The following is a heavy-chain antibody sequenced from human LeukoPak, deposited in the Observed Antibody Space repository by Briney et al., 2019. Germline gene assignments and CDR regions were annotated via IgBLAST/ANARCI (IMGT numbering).Heavy chain of an antibody. D-gene: IGHD3-9*01. CDR2: ISYDGSNK. CDR3: ANFSYKRYDIFDY. Sequence: PGGSLRLSCAASGFTFSSYGMHWVRQAPGKGLEWVAVISYDGSNKYYADSVKGRFTISRDNSKNTLYLQMNSLRAEDTAVYYCANFSYKRYDIFDYWGQGTLVTVSS. V-gene: IGHV3-30*18. J-gene: IGHJ4*02. CDR1: GFTFSSYG.